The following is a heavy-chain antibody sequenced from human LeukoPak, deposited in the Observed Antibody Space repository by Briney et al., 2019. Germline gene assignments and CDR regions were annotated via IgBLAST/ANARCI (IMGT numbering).Heavy chain of an antibody. Sequence: GASVKVSCKASGGTFSSYAISWVRQAPGQGLEWMGGIIPIFCTTNYAQKFQGRVTITADESTSTAYMELSSLRSDDTAVYYCARDSRHYYDTSGYHYYFDYWGQGTLVTVSS. V-gene: IGHV1-69*01. J-gene: IGHJ4*02. CDR1: GGTFSSYA. CDR3: ARDSRHYYDTSGYHYYFDY. D-gene: IGHD3-22*01. CDR2: IIPIFCTT.